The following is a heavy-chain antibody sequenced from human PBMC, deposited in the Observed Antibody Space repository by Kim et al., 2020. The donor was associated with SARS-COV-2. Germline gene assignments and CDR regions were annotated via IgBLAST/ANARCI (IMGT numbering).Heavy chain of an antibody. CDR1: GYTFTSYG. D-gene: IGHD3-22*01. CDR2: ISAYNGNT. V-gene: IGHV1-18*04. J-gene: IGHJ4*02. CDR3: ARDADPTKYDSSGYYYLPFDY. Sequence: ASVKVSCKASGYTFTSYGISWVRQAPGQGLEWMGWISAYNGNTNYAQKLQGRVTMTTDTSTSTAYMELRSLRSDDTAVYYCARDADPTKYDSSGYYYLPFDYWGQGTLVTVSS.